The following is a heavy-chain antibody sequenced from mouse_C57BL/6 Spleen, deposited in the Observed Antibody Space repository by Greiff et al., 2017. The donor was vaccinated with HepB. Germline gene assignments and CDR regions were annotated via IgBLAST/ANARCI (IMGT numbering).Heavy chain of an antibody. V-gene: IGHV1-82*01. Sequence: QVQLKESGPELVKPGASVKISCKASGYAFSSSWMNWVKQRPGKGLEWIGRIYPGDGDTNYNGKFKGKATLTADKSSSTAYMQLSSLTSEDSAVYFCARWGVTTVVAPYAMDYWGQGTSVTVSS. CDR3: ARWGVTTVVAPYAMDY. D-gene: IGHD1-1*01. CDR2: IYPGDGDT. J-gene: IGHJ4*01. CDR1: GYAFSSSW.